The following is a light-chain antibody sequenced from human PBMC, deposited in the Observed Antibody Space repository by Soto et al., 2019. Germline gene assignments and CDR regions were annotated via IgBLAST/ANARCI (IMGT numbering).Light chain of an antibody. V-gene: IGKV3-15*01. Sequence: EVVMTQSPATLSVSPGERATLSCRASQSVDSNLAWYQQKPGQAPRLLIYRASTRAAGIPDTVSGSGSGTEFTLTISRLKSEDFAVYYCQQYNDWPYNFGQGTKLDIK. CDR1: QSVDSN. CDR3: QQYNDWPYN. CDR2: RAS. J-gene: IGKJ2*01.